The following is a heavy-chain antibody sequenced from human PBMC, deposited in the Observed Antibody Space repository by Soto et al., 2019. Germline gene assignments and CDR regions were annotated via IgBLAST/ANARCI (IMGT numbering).Heavy chain of an antibody. V-gene: IGHV4-59*08. D-gene: IGHD6-19*01. CDR1: GGSISSYY. CDR3: ARQDPIAVAGPFDP. J-gene: IGHJ5*02. CDR2: IYYSGST. Sequence: SETQSLTCTVSGGSISSYYWSWIRQPPGKGLEWIGYIYYSGSTNYNPSLKSRVTISVDTSKNQFSLKLSSVTAADTAVYYCARQDPIAVAGPFDPWGQGTLVTVSS.